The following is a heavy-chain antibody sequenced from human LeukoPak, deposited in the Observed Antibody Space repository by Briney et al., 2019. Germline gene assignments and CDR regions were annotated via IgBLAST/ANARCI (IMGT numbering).Heavy chain of an antibody. CDR1: EFSVGSNY. D-gene: IGHD1-26*01. J-gene: IGHJ4*02. CDR2: IYSGGST. CDR3: AKVTGGGRLYYFDY. Sequence: GGSLRLSCAASEFSVGSNYMTWVRQAPGKGLEWVSLIYSGGSTYYADSVKGRFTISRDNSKNTLYLQMNSLRAEDTAVYYCAKVTGGGRLYYFDYWGQGTLVTVSS. V-gene: IGHV3-53*01.